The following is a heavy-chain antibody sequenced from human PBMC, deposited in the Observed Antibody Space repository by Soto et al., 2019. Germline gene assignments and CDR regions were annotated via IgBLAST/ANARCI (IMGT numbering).Heavy chain of an antibody. J-gene: IGHJ6*02. CDR1: GDSFTSYW. V-gene: IGHV5-51*01. D-gene: IGHD6-13*01. Sequence: GESLKISCKGSGDSFTSYWIGWVRQMPGKGLEWMGIIYPGDSDTRYSPSFQGQVTISADKSISTAYLQWSSLKASDTAMYYCATRVQDPGKYYYGMDVWGQGTTVTVSS. CDR2: IYPGDSDT. CDR3: ATRVQDPGKYYYGMDV.